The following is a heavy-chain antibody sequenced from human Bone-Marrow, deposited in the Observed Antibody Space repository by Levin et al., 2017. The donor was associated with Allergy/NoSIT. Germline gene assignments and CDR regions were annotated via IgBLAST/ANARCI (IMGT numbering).Heavy chain of an antibody. CDR3: ASELELGTYNAFDI. CDR2: ISSSGTTT. D-gene: IGHD3-10*01. Sequence: QPGGSLRLSCAASGFIVSSYEMDWVRQAPGKGLEWISWISSSGTTTYYADSVKGRFTISRDHAKNSFFLQMNSLRAEDTAVYYCASELELGTYNAFDIWGQGTMVTVSS. CDR1: GFIVSSYE. V-gene: IGHV3-48*03. J-gene: IGHJ3*02.